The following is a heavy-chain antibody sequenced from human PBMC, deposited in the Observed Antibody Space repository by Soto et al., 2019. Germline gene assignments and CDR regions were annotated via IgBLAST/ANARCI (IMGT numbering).Heavy chain of an antibody. CDR3: VHPRSTVQIPPT. J-gene: IGHJ5*02. Sequence: GGSLRVSCSASGFTFSMFSMHWVRQAPGKGLEYVSGISSNGDSTYYADSVKGRFTISRDNSKNTLYLQMSSLRAVDTAVYYCVHPRSTVQIPPTWGQGTLVTV. V-gene: IGHV3-64D*06. D-gene: IGHD4-17*01. CDR1: GFTFSMFS. CDR2: ISSNGDST.